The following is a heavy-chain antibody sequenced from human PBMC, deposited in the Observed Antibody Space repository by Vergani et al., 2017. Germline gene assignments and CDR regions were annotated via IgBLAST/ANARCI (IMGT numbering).Heavy chain of an antibody. CDR1: GFTVSSNY. CDR2: IYSGGST. D-gene: IGHD2/OR15-2a*01. CDR3: ARGGISNSNRRYYGMDV. V-gene: IGHV3-53*01. Sequence: EVQLVESGGGLIQPGGSLRLSCAASGFTVSSNYMSWVRQAPGKGLEWVSVIYSGGSTYYADSVKGRFTISRDNSKNTLYLQMNSLRAEDTAVYYCARGGISNSNRRYYGMDVWGQGTTVTVSS. J-gene: IGHJ6*02.